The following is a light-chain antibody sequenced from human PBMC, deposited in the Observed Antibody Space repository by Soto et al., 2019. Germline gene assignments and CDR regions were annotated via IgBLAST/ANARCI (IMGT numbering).Light chain of an antibody. V-gene: IGLV2-23*01. Sequence: QSALTQPASVSGSPGQSITISCTGTSSDVGNYNLVSWYQQHPGKDPKLMIYEGSKRPSGVSNRFSGSKSGNTASLTISGLQAEDEADYYCCSYARSTTWVFGGGTKLTVL. CDR1: SSDVGNYNL. CDR3: CSYARSTTWV. J-gene: IGLJ3*02. CDR2: EGS.